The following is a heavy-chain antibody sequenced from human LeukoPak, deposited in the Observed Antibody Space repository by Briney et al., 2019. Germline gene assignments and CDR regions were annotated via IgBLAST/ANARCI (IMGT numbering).Heavy chain of an antibody. D-gene: IGHD3-10*01. CDR1: GFTFSSYA. CDR2: ISSSGGST. CDR3: AKDPTYYGSGSFDY. V-gene: IGHV3-23*01. J-gene: IGHJ4*02. Sequence: PGGSLRLSCAASGFTFSSYAMSWVRQAPGKGLEWVSAISSSGGSTYYADSVKGRFTISRDNSRNTLYLQMNSLRAEDTAVYYCAKDPTYYGSGSFDYWGQGTLVTVSS.